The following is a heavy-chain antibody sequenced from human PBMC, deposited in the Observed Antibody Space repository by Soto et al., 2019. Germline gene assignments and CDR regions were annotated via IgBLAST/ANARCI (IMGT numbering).Heavy chain of an antibody. J-gene: IGHJ4*02. D-gene: IGHD2-15*01. CDR2: INTDNGNT. V-gene: IGHV1-18*01. Sequence: ASVKVSCKASGYTFTSYGISWVRQAPGQGLELMGWINTDNGNTYYAQKLQGRLTMSSDTSTATAYMELRSLSSDDTSVYYCAREYCSGGRCYFPDYWGQGTLVTVSS. CDR1: GYTFTSYG. CDR3: AREYCSGGRCYFPDY.